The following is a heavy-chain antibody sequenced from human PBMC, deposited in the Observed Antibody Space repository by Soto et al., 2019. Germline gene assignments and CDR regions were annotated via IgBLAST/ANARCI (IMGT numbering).Heavy chain of an antibody. J-gene: IGHJ3*02. V-gene: IGHV2-5*01. Sequence: QITLKEAGPTLVKPTQTLTLNCTFSGFSLSTSGVGVGWIRQPPGKALEWLTLIYWNDDKRYSPSLKSRLTITKDTSKNQVVLKMTNMDPVDTATSYCAHNEYGSSSGAFDIWGQGTMVTVSS. D-gene: IGHD6-6*01. CDR3: AHNEYGSSSGAFDI. CDR2: IYWNDDK. CDR1: GFSLSTSGVG.